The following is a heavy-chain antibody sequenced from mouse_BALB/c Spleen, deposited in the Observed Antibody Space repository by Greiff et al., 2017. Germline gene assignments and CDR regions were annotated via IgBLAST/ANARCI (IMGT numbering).Heavy chain of an antibody. Sequence: EVMLVESGGDLVKPGGSLKLSCAASGFTFSSYGMSWVRQTPDKRLEWVATISSGGSYTYYPDSVKGRFTISRDNAKNTLYLQMSSLKSEDTAMYYCARRYGNGYAMDYWGQGTSVTVSS. J-gene: IGHJ4*01. D-gene: IGHD2-10*02. CDR1: GFTFSSYG. CDR2: ISSGGSYT. CDR3: ARRYGNGYAMDY. V-gene: IGHV5-6*02.